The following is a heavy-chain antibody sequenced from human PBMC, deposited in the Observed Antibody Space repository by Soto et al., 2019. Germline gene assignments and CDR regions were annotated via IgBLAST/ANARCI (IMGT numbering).Heavy chain of an antibody. V-gene: IGHV1-69*12. CDR1: GASFSSYA. D-gene: IGHD6-19*01. Sequence: QVQLVQSGAEVKKPGSSVRVSCKASGASFSSYALSWVRQAPGQGLEWMGWIIPIFGTTNHAQKFQGRVMVTADESTSTAYMELSSLRSEDTAVYYCARAVYTSAWYATRFDYWGQGTLVTVSS. J-gene: IGHJ4*02. CDR3: ARAVYTSAWYATRFDY. CDR2: IIPIFGTT.